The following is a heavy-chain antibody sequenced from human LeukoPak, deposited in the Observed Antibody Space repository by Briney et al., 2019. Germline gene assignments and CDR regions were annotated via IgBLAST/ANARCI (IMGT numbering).Heavy chain of an antibody. D-gene: IGHD3-22*01. CDR1: GDSINTGRYF. CDR2: IYYSGST. V-gene: IGHV4-39*01. J-gene: IGHJ4*02. Sequence: SETLSLTCTVSGDSINTGRYFWGWIRQPPGKGLEWIVSIYYSGSTHYNPSLKSRVTISVDTSKNQLSLKLSSVTAADTAMYYCARNSTYYYDRSTYSYFDDWGQGTLVTVSS. CDR3: ARNSTYYYDRSTYSYFDD.